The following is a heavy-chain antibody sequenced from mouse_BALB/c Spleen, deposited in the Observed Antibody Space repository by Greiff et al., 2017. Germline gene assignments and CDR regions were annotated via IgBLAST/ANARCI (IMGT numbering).Heavy chain of an antibody. D-gene: IGHD2-4*01. Sequence: VQLQQSGAELVRPGTSVKISCKASGYTFTNYWLGWVKQRPGHGLEWIGDIYPGGGYTNYNEKFKGKATLTADTSSSTAYMQLSSLTSEDSAVYFCARRGDYDRYYFDYWGQGTTLTVSS. CDR3: ARRGDYDRYYFDY. CDR1: GYTFTNYW. J-gene: IGHJ2*01. V-gene: IGHV1-63*02. CDR2: IYPGGGYT.